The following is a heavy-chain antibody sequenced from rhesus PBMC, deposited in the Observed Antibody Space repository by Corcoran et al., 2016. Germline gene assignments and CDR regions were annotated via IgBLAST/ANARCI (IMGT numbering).Heavy chain of an antibody. CDR3: TRDRMIAAYYFDY. J-gene: IGHJ4*01. CDR2: IRSKAYSVKA. V-gene: IGHV3-184*01. CDR1: GFTFSDHY. D-gene: IGHD6-25*01. Sequence: EVQLVESGGGLVQPGGSLRLSCAASGFTFSDHYMSWVRQAPGKGLEGVGFIRSKAYSVKAAAAASVKGRFTISRDESKSIAYMQINSLKTEDTAVYYCTRDRMIAAYYFDYWGQGVLVTVSS.